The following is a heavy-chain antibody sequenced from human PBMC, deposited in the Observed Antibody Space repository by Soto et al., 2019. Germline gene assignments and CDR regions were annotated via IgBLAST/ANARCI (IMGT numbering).Heavy chain of an antibody. J-gene: IGHJ5*02. Sequence: QVQLVESGGGVVQPGRSLRLSCAASGFTFSSYGMHWVRQAPGKGLGWVAVIWYDGSNKYYADSVKGRFTISRDSSKNTLYLQMNSLRAEDTAVYYCARGRGNTEYGWFDPWGQGTLVTVSS. CDR1: GFTFSSYG. V-gene: IGHV3-33*01. CDR2: IWYDGSNK. CDR3: ARGRGNTEYGWFDP. D-gene: IGHD6-6*01.